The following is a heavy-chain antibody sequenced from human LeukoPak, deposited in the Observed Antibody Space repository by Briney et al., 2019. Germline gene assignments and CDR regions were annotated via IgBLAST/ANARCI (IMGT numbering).Heavy chain of an antibody. Sequence: SQTLSLTCAISGDSVSSNSAAWNWIRQSPSRGLEWLGRTYYRSKWYNDYAVSVKSRITINPDTSKNQFSLQLNSVTPEDTAVYYCAREDGSGWSKVDAFDIWGQGTMVTVSS. D-gene: IGHD6-19*01. J-gene: IGHJ3*02. CDR3: AREDGSGWSKVDAFDI. V-gene: IGHV6-1*01. CDR1: GDSVSSNSAA. CDR2: TYYRSKWYN.